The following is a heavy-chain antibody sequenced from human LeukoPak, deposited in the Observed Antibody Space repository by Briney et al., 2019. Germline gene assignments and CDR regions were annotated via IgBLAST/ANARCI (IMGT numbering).Heavy chain of an antibody. D-gene: IGHD2-2*01. Sequence: GGSLRLSCAASGFSFTNYAMSWVRQAPARGPEWVSSIRGGGETFYADSVKGRFTLSRDDSKNTLYLQMNSLRAEDTAVYYCAKDSHPYCSSTSCYPFDYWGQGTLVTVSS. CDR2: IRGGGET. J-gene: IGHJ4*02. CDR1: GFSFTNYA. V-gene: IGHV3-23*01. CDR3: AKDSHPYCSSTSCYPFDY.